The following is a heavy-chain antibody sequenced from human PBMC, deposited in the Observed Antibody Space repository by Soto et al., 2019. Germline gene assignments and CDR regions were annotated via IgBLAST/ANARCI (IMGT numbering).Heavy chain of an antibody. CDR2: INPSGGST. V-gene: IGHV1-46*03. Sequence: GASVKVSCKASGYTFTSYYMHWVRQAPGQGLEWMGIINPSGGSTSYAQKFQGRVTMTRDTSTSTVYMELSSLRSEDTAVYYCARMLVVVVAATGPYYYYYGMDVWGQGTTVTVSS. J-gene: IGHJ6*02. CDR1: GYTFTSYY. CDR3: ARMLVVVVAATGPYYYYYGMDV. D-gene: IGHD2-15*01.